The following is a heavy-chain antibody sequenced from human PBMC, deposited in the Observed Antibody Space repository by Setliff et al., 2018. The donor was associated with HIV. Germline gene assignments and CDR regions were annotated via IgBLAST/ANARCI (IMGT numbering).Heavy chain of an antibody. Sequence: PSETLSLTCTVSGGSISSGSYYWSWIRQPAGKGLEWIGHIYTSGSTNYNPSLKSRVTISVDTSKNQFSLKLSSVTAADTAVYYCARAGGDYYGSGSYYFYYYMDVWGKGTTVTVSS. CDR2: IYTSGST. J-gene: IGHJ6*03. CDR3: ARAGGDYYGSGSYYFYYYMDV. V-gene: IGHV4-61*09. D-gene: IGHD3-10*01. CDR1: GGSISSGSYY.